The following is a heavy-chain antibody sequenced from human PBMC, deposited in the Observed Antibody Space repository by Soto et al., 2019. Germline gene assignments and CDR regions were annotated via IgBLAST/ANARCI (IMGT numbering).Heavy chain of an antibody. V-gene: IGHV3-30*18. CDR2: ISYDGSNK. CDR1: GFTFSSYG. CDR3: AKEGSDYDILTGSGYYGMDV. Sequence: QVQLVESGGGVXQXXXSLRLSCAASGFTFSSYGMHWVRQAPGKGLEWVAVISYDGSNKYYADSVKGRFTISRDNSKNTLYLQMNSLRAEDTAVYYCAKEGSDYDILTGSGYYGMDVWGQGTTVTVSS. D-gene: IGHD3-9*01. J-gene: IGHJ6*02.